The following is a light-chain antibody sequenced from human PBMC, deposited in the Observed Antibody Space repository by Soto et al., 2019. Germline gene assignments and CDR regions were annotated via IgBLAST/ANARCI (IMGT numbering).Light chain of an antibody. V-gene: IGLV2-14*01. J-gene: IGLJ3*02. Sequence: QSALTQPASVSGSPGQSITISCTGTSSDVGRYNSVSWYQQHPGKAPELMIYEVNNRPSGVSSRFSGSKSGNTASLTISGPQAEDEADYYCSSYTTITTRVFGGGTKLTVL. CDR1: SSDVGRYNS. CDR3: SSYTTITTRV. CDR2: EVN.